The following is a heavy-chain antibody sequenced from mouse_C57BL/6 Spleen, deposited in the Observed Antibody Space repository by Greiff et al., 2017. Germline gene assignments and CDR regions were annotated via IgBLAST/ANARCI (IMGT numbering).Heavy chain of an antibody. CDR1: GYTFTDYE. CDR2: IDPETGGT. CDR3: TRGRGYDY. Sequence: VQLQESGAELVRPGASVTLSCKASGYTFTDYEMHWVKQTPVHGLEWIGAIDPETGGTAYNQKFKGKAILTADKSSSTAYMELRSLTSEDSAVYYCTRGRGYDYWGQGTTLTVSS. J-gene: IGHJ2*01. V-gene: IGHV1-15*01.